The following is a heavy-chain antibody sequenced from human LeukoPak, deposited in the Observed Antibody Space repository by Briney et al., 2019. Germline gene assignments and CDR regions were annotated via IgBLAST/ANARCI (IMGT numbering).Heavy chain of an antibody. CDR2: IKQDGSEK. D-gene: IGHD4-17*01. J-gene: IGHJ4*02. Sequence: GGSLRLSCAASGFTFSSYWMSWVRQAPGKGLEWVANIKQDGSEKYYVDSVKGRFTISRDNAKNSLYLQMNSLRAEDTAVYYCAREGDDYGDLSNYFDYWGQGTLVTVSS. CDR3: AREGDDYGDLSNYFDY. CDR1: GFTFSSYW. V-gene: IGHV3-7*01.